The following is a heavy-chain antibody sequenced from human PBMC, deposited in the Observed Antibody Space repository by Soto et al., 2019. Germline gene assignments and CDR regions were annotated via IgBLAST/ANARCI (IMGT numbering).Heavy chain of an antibody. Sequence: PGGSLRLSGAASGFTFSSSTMNWVRQAPGKGLEWVSAIIDSGGYTYYADSVNGRFTVSRYNSNDTLYLQMNSLRAEDTALYYCAKETYYYYGMDVWGQGTTVTVSS. CDR2: IIDSGGYT. CDR1: GFTFSSST. CDR3: AKETYYYYGMDV. V-gene: IGHV3-23*01. J-gene: IGHJ6*02.